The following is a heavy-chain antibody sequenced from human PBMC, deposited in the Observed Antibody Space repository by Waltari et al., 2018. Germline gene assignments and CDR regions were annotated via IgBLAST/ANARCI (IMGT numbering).Heavy chain of an antibody. V-gene: IGHV4-39*01. J-gene: IGHJ4*02. CDR3: ARHYSGSLGRKYYFDY. D-gene: IGHD1-26*01. Sequence: QLQLQESGPGLVKPSETLSLTGPVSGGSLRSRSCYWGWIRQPPGKGLEWIGSIYYSGSTYYNPSLKSRVTISVDTSKNQFSLKLSSVTAADTAVYYCARHYSGSLGRKYYFDYWGQGTLVTVSS. CDR1: GGSLRSRSCY. CDR2: IYYSGST.